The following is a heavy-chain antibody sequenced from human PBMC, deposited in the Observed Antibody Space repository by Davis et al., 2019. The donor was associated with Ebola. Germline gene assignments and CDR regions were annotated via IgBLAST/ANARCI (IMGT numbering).Heavy chain of an antibody. J-gene: IGHJ4*02. D-gene: IGHD3-22*01. CDR2: ISGSGGST. CDR1: GFTFSSYA. Sequence: GESLKISCAASGFTFSSYAMSWVRQAPGKGLEWVSAISGSGGSTYYADSVKGRFTISRDNSKNTLYLQMNSLRAEDTAVYYCAREDYYDSSGPFDYWGQGTLVTVSS. V-gene: IGHV3-23*01. CDR3: AREDYYDSSGPFDY.